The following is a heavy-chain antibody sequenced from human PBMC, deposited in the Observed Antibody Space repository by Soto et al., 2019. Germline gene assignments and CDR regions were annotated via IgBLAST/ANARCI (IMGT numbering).Heavy chain of an antibody. CDR1: GFTFSSYA. D-gene: IGHD3-10*01. CDR2: ISGSGGST. J-gene: IGHJ5*02. Sequence: EVQLLESGGGLVQPGGSLRLSCAASGFTFSSYAMSWVRQAPGKGLEWVSAISGSGGSTYYADSVKGRFTISRDNSKNTLYLQMNSLRAEDTAVYYCAKDRGGWFGELSQGGWFDPWGQGTLVTVSS. V-gene: IGHV3-23*01. CDR3: AKDRGGWFGELSQGGWFDP.